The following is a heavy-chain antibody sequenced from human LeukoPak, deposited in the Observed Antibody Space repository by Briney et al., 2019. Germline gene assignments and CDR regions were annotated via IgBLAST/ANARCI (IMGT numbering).Heavy chain of an antibody. V-gene: IGHV4-34*01. D-gene: IGHD3-3*01. CDR2: INHSGST. J-gene: IGHJ4*02. CDR3: ARGPYYDFWSGYLHNFDY. CDR1: GGSFSGYY. Sequence: PSETLSLTCAVYGGSFSGYYWSWIRQPPGKGLEWIGEINHSGSTNYNPSLKSRVTISVDTSKNQFSLKLSSVTAADTAVYYCARGPYYDFWSGYLHNFDYWGQGTLVTVSS.